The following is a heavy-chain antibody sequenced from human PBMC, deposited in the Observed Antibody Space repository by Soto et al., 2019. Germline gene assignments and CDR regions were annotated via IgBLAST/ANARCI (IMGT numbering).Heavy chain of an antibody. D-gene: IGHD3-22*01. CDR3: ARPPNYYDSSGYYGY. CDR1: GFTFSSYS. V-gene: IGHV3-21*01. J-gene: IGHJ4*02. CDR2: ISSSSSYI. Sequence: EVQLVESGGGLVKPGGSLRLSCAASGFTFSSYSMKWVRQAPGKGLEWVSSISSSSSYIYYADSVKGRFTISRDNAKNSLYLQMNSLRAEDTAVYYCARPPNYYDSSGYYGYWGQVTLVTVSS.